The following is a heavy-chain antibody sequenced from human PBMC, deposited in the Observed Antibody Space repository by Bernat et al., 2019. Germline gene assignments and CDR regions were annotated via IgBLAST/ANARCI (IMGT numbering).Heavy chain of an antibody. CDR1: GFTFSSYA. J-gene: IGHJ4*02. Sequence: QVQLVDSGGGVVQPGRSLRLSCAASGFTFSSYAMHWVRQAPGKGLEWVAVISYDGSNKYYADSVKGRFTISRDNSKNTLYLQMNSLRAEDSAVYYCARDHDSSGLIDYWGQGTLVTVSS. V-gene: IGHV3-30*01. D-gene: IGHD6-19*01. CDR2: ISYDGSNK. CDR3: ARDHDSSGLIDY.